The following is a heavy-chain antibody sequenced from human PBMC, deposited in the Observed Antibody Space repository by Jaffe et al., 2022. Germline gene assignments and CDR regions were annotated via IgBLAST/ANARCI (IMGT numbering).Heavy chain of an antibody. D-gene: IGHD5-18*01. J-gene: IGHJ6*03. CDR2: INHSGST. V-gene: IGHV4-34*01. CDR3: ARGGYSYGYNYYYYMDV. Sequence: QVQLQQWGAGLLKPSETLSLTCAVYGGSFSGYYWSWIRQPPGKGLEWIGEINHSGSTNYNPSLKSRVTISVDTSKNQFSLKLSSVTAADTAVYYCARGGYSYGYNYYYYMDVWGKGTTVTVSS. CDR1: GGSFSGYY.